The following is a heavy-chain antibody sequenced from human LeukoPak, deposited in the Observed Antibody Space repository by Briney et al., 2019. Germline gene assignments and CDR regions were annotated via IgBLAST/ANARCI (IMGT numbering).Heavy chain of an antibody. J-gene: IGHJ5*02. D-gene: IGHD6-19*01. Sequence: ASVKVSCKASGYTFTSYGISWVRQAPGQGLEWMGWISAYNGNTNYAQKLQGRVTMTTDTSTSTAYMELRSLRSDDTAVYYCARVQEWLVLPWFDPWGQGTLVTVSS. V-gene: IGHV1-18*01. CDR2: ISAYNGNT. CDR1: GYTFTSYG. CDR3: ARVQEWLVLPWFDP.